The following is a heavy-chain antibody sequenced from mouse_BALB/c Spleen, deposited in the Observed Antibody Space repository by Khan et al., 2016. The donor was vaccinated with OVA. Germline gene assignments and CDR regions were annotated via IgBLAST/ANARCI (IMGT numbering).Heavy chain of an antibody. V-gene: IGHV1-77*01. CDR1: GYTFTDYI. D-gene: IGHD1-1*01. Sequence: QVQLQQSGPELVKPGASLKVSCKASGYTFTDYIIGWVKQSTRQGLEWIGDIFPGSDTPYYNEKLKDKATLTADKSSNTAYMTLSSLTSEDSAFYLCARGGYSVFAYWGQGTLVTVSA. CDR2: IFPGSDTP. J-gene: IGHJ3*01. CDR3: ARGGYSVFAY.